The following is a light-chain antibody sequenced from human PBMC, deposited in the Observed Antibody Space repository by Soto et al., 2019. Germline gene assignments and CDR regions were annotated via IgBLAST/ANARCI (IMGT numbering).Light chain of an antibody. CDR3: QVWDSSSDHVV. Sequence: SYELTHPPSVSVAPGQTARITCERDNIGSKSVHWYQQKPGQAPVLVVYGDSDRPSGNPERFSGSDSGNTARLTISRVEAGDEADYYCQVWDSSSDHVVFGGGTKLTVL. V-gene: IGLV3-21*02. CDR1: NIGSKS. J-gene: IGLJ2*01. CDR2: GDS.